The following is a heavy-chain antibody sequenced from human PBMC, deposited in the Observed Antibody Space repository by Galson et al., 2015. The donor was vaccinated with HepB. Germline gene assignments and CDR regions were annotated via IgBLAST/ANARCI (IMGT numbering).Heavy chain of an antibody. CDR1: GFTFSSYA. Sequence: SLRLSCAASGFTFSSYAMNWVRQAPGKGLEWVSTISGNGGSLYYADSVRGRFTISRDNSKNTQYLQMDSLRGEDTAVYYCARTFYFDYWGQGTLVTVSS. V-gene: IGHV3-23*01. J-gene: IGHJ4*02. CDR2: ISGNGGSL. CDR3: ARTFYFDY.